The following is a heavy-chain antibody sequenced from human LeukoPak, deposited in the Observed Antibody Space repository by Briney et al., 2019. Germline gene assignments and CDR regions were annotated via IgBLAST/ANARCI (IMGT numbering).Heavy chain of an antibody. J-gene: IGHJ6*02. CDR2: IYPGDSDT. CDR3: ARRVVTQGYYYYYGMDV. D-gene: IGHD4-23*01. CDR1: GYSFTSYW. V-gene: IGHV5-51*01. Sequence: GESLKISCKGSGYSFTSYWIGWVRQMPGKGLEWMGIIYPGDSDTRYSPSFQGQVTISADKSISTAYLQWSSLEASDTAMYYCARRVVTQGYYYYYGMDVWGQGTTVTVSS.